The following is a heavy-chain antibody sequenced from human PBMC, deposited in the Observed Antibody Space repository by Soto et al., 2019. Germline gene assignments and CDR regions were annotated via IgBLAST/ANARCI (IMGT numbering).Heavy chain of an antibody. V-gene: IGHV3-30-3*01. CDR3: ARGGGTRYYYYYGMDV. D-gene: IGHD2-2*01. CDR1: GFTFSSYA. Sequence: GGSLRLSCAASGFTFSSYAMHWVRQAPGKGLEWVAVISYDGSNKCYADSVKGRFTISRDNSKNTLYLQMNSLRAEDTAVYYCARGGGTRYYYYYGMDVWGQGTTVTVSS. CDR2: ISYDGSNK. J-gene: IGHJ6*02.